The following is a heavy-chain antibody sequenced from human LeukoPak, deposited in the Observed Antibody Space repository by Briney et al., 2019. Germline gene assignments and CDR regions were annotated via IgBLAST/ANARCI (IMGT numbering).Heavy chain of an antibody. CDR2: ISAYKGST. CDR1: GYTFTGYG. Sequence: ASVKVSCKASGYTFTGYGIIWVRPAPGQGLEWLGWISAYKGSTKYPQMFQGRVTVTTDTSTSTAYMELRSLRSDDTAGYYCARADSGGYYVAYWYWGQGTLVTVSS. J-gene: IGHJ4*02. D-gene: IGHD3-22*01. V-gene: IGHV1-18*01. CDR3: ARADSGGYYVAYWY.